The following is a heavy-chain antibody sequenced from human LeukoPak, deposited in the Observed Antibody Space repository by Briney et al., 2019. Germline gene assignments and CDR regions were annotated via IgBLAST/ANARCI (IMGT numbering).Heavy chain of an antibody. CDR2: IYHSGST. Sequence: SETLSLTCTVSGYSISSGYYWGWIRQPPGKGLEWIGSIYHSGSTYYNPSLKSRVTISVDTSKNQFSLKLSSVTAADTAVYYCARDRLESRPGWFDPWGQGTLVTVSS. V-gene: IGHV4-38-2*02. CDR1: GYSISSGYY. J-gene: IGHJ5*02. CDR3: ARDRLESRPGWFDP. D-gene: IGHD3-10*01.